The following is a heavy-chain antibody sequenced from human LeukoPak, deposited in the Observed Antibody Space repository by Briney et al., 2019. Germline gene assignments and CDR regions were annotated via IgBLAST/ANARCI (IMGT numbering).Heavy chain of an antibody. J-gene: IGHJ4*02. V-gene: IGHV1-18*04. Sequence: GASVKVSCKTSGYTFTSYGISWVRQAPGQGLEWMGWINPNNGNTDYAQRLQGRLTVTKDTCTSTAYMELRSLRSDDTALYYCARDVGQYCSGGSCYPLDYWGQGTLVTVSS. D-gene: IGHD2-15*01. CDR2: INPNNGNT. CDR1: GYTFTSYG. CDR3: ARDVGQYCSGGSCYPLDY.